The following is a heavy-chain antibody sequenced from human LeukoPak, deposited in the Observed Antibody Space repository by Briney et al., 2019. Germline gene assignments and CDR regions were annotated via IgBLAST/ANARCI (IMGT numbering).Heavy chain of an antibody. V-gene: IGHV4-59*01. CDR3: AREIPPHYDFWSGYQGSYGMDV. D-gene: IGHD3-3*01. J-gene: IGHJ6*02. CDR2: IYYSGST. Sequence: YPSETLSLTCTVSGGSISSYYWSWIRQPPGKGLEWIGYIYYSGSTNYNPSLKSRVTISVDTSKNQFSLKLSSVTAADTAVYYCAREIPPHYDFWSGYQGSYGMDVWGQGTTVTVSS. CDR1: GGSISSYY.